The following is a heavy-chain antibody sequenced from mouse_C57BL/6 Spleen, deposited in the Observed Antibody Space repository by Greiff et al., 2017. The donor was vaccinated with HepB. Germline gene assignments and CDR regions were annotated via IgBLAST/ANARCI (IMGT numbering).Heavy chain of an antibody. CDR3: ARQGYYGSSWDWYFDV. CDR1: GFTFSDYY. D-gene: IGHD1-1*01. V-gene: IGHV5-12*01. CDR2: ISNGGGST. Sequence: EVKLVESGGGLVQPGGSLKLSCAASGFTFSDYYMYWVRQTPEKRLEWVAYISNGGGSTYYPDTVKGRFTISRDNAKNTLYLQMSRLKSEDTAMYYCARQGYYGSSWDWYFDVWGTGTTVTVSS. J-gene: IGHJ1*03.